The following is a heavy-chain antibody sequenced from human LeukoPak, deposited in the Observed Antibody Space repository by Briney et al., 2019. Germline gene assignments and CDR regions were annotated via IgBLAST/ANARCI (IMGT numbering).Heavy chain of an antibody. J-gene: IGHJ4*02. Sequence: PGGSLRLSFTASGFTFGDYAMSWFRQAPGKGLEWVGLIRSKAYGGTTEYAASVKGRFTISRDDSKSIAYLQMNSLKTEDTAVYYCTRDPPRYDILTGYYPFDYWGQGTLVTVSS. D-gene: IGHD3-9*01. V-gene: IGHV3-49*03. CDR2: IRSKAYGGTT. CDR1: GFTFGDYA. CDR3: TRDPPRYDILTGYYPFDY.